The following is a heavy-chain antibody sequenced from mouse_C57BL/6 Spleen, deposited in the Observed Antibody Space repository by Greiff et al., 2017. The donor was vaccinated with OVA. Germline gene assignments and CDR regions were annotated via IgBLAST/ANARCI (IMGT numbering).Heavy chain of an antibody. J-gene: IGHJ4*01. CDR1: GYTFTDYE. CDR2: IYPETGGT. D-gene: IGHD5-5*01. CDR3: ARWDYPPYYYAMDY. Sequence: QVQLQQSGAELVRPGASVTLSCKASGYTFTDYEMHWVKQTPVHGLEWIGAIYPETGGTAYNQKFMGNAILTADQSSSTAYMELRSLTSEDSAVDYCARWDYPPYYYAMDYWGQGTSVTVSS. V-gene: IGHV1-15*01.